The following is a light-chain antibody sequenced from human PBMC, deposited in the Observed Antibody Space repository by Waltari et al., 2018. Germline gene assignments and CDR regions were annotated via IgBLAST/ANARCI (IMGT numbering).Light chain of an antibody. J-gene: IGLJ2*01. Sequence: QSALTQSASLSGSPGPSITISFTGTGSVLAGCNYVSWYQQHPSQAPQLMIYDVSKRPSGVSNRFSGSKSGNTPSLTISGLQAEDEADYYCSSYAGSSSVVVGGGTTLTVL. CDR2: DVS. CDR1: GSVLAGCNY. CDR3: SSYAGSSSVV. V-gene: IGLV2-14*01.